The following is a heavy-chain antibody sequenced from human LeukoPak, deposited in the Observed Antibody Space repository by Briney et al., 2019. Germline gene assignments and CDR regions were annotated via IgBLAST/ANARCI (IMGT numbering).Heavy chain of an antibody. D-gene: IGHD4-17*01. CDR2: ISYDGSNK. J-gene: IGHJ4*02. V-gene: IGHV3-30*03. CDR3: ARDRTVTTRGVFDY. CDR1: GFTFSSYG. Sequence: GGSLRLSCAASGFTFSSYGMHWVRQAPGKGLEWVAVISYDGSNKYYADSVKGRFTISRDNSENTVYLQMNSLRAEDTAVYHCARDRTVTTRGVFDYWGQGTLVTVSS.